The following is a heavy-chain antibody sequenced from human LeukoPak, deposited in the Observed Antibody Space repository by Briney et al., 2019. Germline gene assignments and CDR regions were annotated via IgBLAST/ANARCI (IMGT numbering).Heavy chain of an antibody. J-gene: IGHJ4*02. CDR2: TYYRSKWYN. CDR1: GDSVPSNSAA. CDR3: ARDVATYYDFWSGNHPLYYFDY. Sequence: SQTLSLTCAISGDSVPSNSAAWNWIRQSPSRGLEWLGRTYYRSKWYNDYAVSVKSRITINPDTSKNQFSLQLNSVTPEDTAVYYCARDVATYYDFWSGNHPLYYFDYWGQGTLVTVSS. D-gene: IGHD3-3*01. V-gene: IGHV6-1*01.